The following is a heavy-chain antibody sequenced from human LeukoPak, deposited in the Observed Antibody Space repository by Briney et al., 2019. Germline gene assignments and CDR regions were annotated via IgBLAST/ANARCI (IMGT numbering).Heavy chain of an antibody. CDR1: GYTLTELS. Sequence: ASVKVSCKVSGYTLTELSMHWVRQAPGKGLEWMGGFDPEDGETIYAQKFQGRVTMTEDASTDTAYMELSSLRSEDTAVYYCATARVATGYYYYDFWSGYYTGFAYWGQGTLVTVSS. J-gene: IGHJ4*02. D-gene: IGHD3-3*01. CDR2: FDPEDGET. CDR3: ATARVATGYYYYDFWSGYYTGFAY. V-gene: IGHV1-24*01.